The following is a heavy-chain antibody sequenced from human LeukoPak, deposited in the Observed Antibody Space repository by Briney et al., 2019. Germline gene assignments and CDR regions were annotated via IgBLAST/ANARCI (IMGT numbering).Heavy chain of an antibody. CDR1: GFTFSDYS. Sequence: GGSLRLSCAASGFTFSDYSVNWVRQAPGRGLGWVSSITGSGTYTYYADSVRGRFTLARDNARNSLYLQMNSLRAEDTAVYYCVRDKAGSTPNYYYSMDVWGTGTTVTVSS. CDR2: ITGSGTYT. V-gene: IGHV3-21*01. J-gene: IGHJ6*03. D-gene: IGHD6-19*01. CDR3: VRDKAGSTPNYYYSMDV.